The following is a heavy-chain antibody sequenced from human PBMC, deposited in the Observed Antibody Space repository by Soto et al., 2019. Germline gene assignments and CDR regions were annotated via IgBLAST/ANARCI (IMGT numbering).Heavy chain of an antibody. Sequence: GGSLRLSCAVSGFTFSGSAMHWVRQASGKGLEWVGRIRSKANSYATAYAASVKGRFTISRDDSKNTAYMQMNSLKTEDTAVYYCTQVQLERGRDYWGQGTLVTVSS. CDR2: IRSKANSYAT. V-gene: IGHV3-73*01. CDR3: TQVQLERGRDY. D-gene: IGHD1-1*01. J-gene: IGHJ4*02. CDR1: GFTFSGSA.